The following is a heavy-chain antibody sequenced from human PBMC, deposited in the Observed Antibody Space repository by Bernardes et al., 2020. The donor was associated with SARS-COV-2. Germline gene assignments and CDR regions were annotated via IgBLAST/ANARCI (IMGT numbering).Heavy chain of an antibody. D-gene: IGHD1-1*01. V-gene: IGHV3-49*03. CDR2: IRSEAYGGTT. Sequence: SLRLSCTSSGFNFGDYGMSWFRQAPGKGLEWVGLIRSEAYGGTTEYAATVDGRFTISRDDSKGVAYLQMNSLKSEDTAVYYCSRGLPARWRQLDFDYWGQGNLVTVSS. CDR3: SRGLPARWRQLDFDY. CDR1: GFNFGDYG. J-gene: IGHJ4*02.